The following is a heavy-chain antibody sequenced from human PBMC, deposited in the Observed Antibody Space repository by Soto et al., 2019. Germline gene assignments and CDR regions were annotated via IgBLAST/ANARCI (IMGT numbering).Heavy chain of an antibody. V-gene: IGHV3-33*06. CDR3: AKVGGSYLDY. CDR2: IWSDASNK. D-gene: IGHD1-26*01. CDR1: GFTFSSHV. Sequence: QVQLVESGGGVVQPGKSLRLSCAASGFTFSSHVMNWVRQAPGKGLEWVAVIWSDASNKYYADSVEGRFTISRDNSKNKLYLQMDSLRAEDTAMYYCAKVGGSYLDYWGQGTLVTVYS. J-gene: IGHJ4*02.